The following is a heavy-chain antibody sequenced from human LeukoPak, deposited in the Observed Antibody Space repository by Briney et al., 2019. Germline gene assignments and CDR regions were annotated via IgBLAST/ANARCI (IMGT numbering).Heavy chain of an antibody. Sequence: GGSLRLCCAASGFTFSTYSMTWVRQGTGKGLEWVSSIYPSGDSTFYADSVKGRFTISRDNSKNTLYLQMSSLRTEDTAIYYCAKDVVPDSGWDLDYWGQGTLVTVSS. CDR1: GFTFSTYS. D-gene: IGHD6-19*01. J-gene: IGHJ4*02. V-gene: IGHV3-23*01. CDR2: IYPSGDST. CDR3: AKDVVPDSGWDLDY.